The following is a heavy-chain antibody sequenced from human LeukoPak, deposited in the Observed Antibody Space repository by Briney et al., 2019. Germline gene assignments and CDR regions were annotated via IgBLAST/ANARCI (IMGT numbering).Heavy chain of an antibody. V-gene: IGHV3-43D*04. Sequence: GGSLRLSCAASGFTFDDYAMHWVRQAPGKGLEWVSLISWDGGSTYYADSVKGRFTISRDNSKNSLYLQMDSLRAEDTALYYCAKDMAAAGIAGYYYYYGMDVWGKGTTVTVSS. CDR2: ISWDGGST. J-gene: IGHJ6*04. CDR3: AKDMAAAGIAGYYYYYGMDV. CDR1: GFTFDDYA. D-gene: IGHD6-13*01.